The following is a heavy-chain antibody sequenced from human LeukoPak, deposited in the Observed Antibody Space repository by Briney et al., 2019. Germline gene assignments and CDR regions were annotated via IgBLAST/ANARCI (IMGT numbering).Heavy chain of an antibody. V-gene: IGHV1-24*01. D-gene: IGHD3-10*01. CDR3: ATVGNYYGSGSYYYWFDP. Sequence: GASVKVSCKVSGYSLTELSIHWVRQAPGKGLEWMGGFDPEDGEATYAQRFQGRVTMTEDTSTDTAHMAMRSLRSEDTAVYYCATVGNYYGSGSYYYWFDPWGQGTLVTVSS. CDR1: GYSLTELS. J-gene: IGHJ5*02. CDR2: FDPEDGEA.